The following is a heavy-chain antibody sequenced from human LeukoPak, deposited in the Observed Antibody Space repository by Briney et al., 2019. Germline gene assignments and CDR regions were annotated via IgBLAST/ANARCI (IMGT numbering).Heavy chain of an antibody. CDR2: IIPILGIA. CDR3: ARDTIAAAGYYYYYGTDV. Sequence: ASVKVSCKASGGTFSSYAISWVRQAPGQGLEWMGRIIPILGIANYAQKFQGRVTITADKSTSTAYMELSSLRSEDTAVYYCARDTIAAAGYYYYYGTDVWGQGTTVTVSS. D-gene: IGHD6-13*01. J-gene: IGHJ6*02. CDR1: GGTFSSYA. V-gene: IGHV1-69*04.